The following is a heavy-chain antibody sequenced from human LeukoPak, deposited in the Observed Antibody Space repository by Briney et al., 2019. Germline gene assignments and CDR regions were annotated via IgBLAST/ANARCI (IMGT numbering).Heavy chain of an antibody. CDR3: ATYNGGSRTFDH. D-gene: IGHD2-21*01. CDR1: EFSFSNYG. CDR2: IGKDGSNK. Sequence: GGSLRLSCSASEFSFSNYGIHWVRQAPGKGLEWVTFIGKDGSNKYYADSVKGRFTVSRDNSKNTLYVQMSSLKLEDTAVYYCATYNGGSRTFDHWGQGTLVTVSS. J-gene: IGHJ4*02. V-gene: IGHV3-30*02.